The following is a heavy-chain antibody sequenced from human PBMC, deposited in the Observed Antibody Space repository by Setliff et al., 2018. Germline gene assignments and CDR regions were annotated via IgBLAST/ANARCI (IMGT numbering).Heavy chain of an antibody. CDR1: GGTFSSYG. CDR2: TIPIFGTT. V-gene: IGHV1-69*05. J-gene: IGHJ6*03. CDR3: VREGVDSRSSTDYRYYMDV. D-gene: IGHD3-22*01. Sequence: SVKVSCKASGGTFSSYGISWVRQAPGQGLEWMGGTIPIFGTTDYAQKFQGRVTITTDESTSTAYMELDSLRSEDTAVYYCVREGVDSRSSTDYRYYMDVWGKGTTVTVSS.